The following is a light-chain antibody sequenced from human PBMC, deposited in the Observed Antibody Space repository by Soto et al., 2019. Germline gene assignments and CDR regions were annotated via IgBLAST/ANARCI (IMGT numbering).Light chain of an antibody. CDR1: SSDVGGYKF. CDR2: EVS. V-gene: IGLV2-14*01. CDR3: SSYTSNNTLV. Sequence: QSALTQRASVSGSPGQSITISCTGTSSDVGGYKFVSWHQHHPGQAPKLMIFEVSNRPSGISNRFSGSKSGNTASLTISGLQAEDEGDYYCSSYTSNNTLVFGTGTKVTVL. J-gene: IGLJ1*01.